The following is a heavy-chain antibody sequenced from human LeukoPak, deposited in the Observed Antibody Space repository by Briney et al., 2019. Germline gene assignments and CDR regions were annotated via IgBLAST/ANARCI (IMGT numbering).Heavy chain of an antibody. CDR2: ISYDESNK. D-gene: IGHD1-26*01. V-gene: IGHV3-30*18. J-gene: IGHJ4*02. CDR3: AKEATLDY. CDR1: GFTFSSYG. Sequence: PGGYLRRYCAASGFTFSSYGMDWVRQAPGKGLEGVAVISYDESNKYYPDPVKGPFTISRDNCNNTLYLQMNSLRAEDTALYYSAKEATLDYWGQGTLVTVSS.